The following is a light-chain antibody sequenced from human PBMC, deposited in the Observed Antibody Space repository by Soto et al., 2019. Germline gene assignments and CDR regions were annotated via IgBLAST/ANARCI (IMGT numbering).Light chain of an antibody. CDR2: AGS. J-gene: IGKJ1*01. CDR1: QSVDSY. CDR3: QQYKNWPNT. Sequence: EIVMTQSPVTLSVSPGERVSLSCRGSQSVDSYLAWHQQKPGQAPRLLIYAGSTRATGIPGRFSGSGSGTEFTLTISSLQSEDFAVYYCQQYKNWPNTFGQGTKVEIK. V-gene: IGKV3-15*01.